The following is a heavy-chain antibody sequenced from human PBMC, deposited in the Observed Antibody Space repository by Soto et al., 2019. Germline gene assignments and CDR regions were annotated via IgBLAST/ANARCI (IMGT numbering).Heavy chain of an antibody. J-gene: IGHJ6*02. CDR2: ISSSSSYI. CDR3: AGEGFDYVWGSYRYPLYYYGMDV. V-gene: IGHV3-21*01. D-gene: IGHD3-16*02. Sequence: PGGSLILSCTASGFTFSSYSMNWVRQAPGKGLEWVSSISSSSSYIYYADSVKGRFTISRDNAKNSLYLQMNSLRAEDTAVYYCAGEGFDYVWGSYRYPLYYYGMDVWGQGTTVTVSS. CDR1: GFTFSSYS.